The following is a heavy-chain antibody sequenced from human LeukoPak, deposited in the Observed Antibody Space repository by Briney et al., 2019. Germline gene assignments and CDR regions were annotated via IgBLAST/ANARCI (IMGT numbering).Heavy chain of an antibody. J-gene: IGHJ4*02. V-gene: IGHV3-7*05. Sequence: AGGSLRLSCAASGFTFSLYWMSWVRQAPGKGLEWVANIKQDGSEKYYVDSVKGRFTISRDNAKKSLYLQMNSLRAEDTAVYYCARDNGNKYYFDYWGQGTLVTVSS. CDR2: IKQDGSEK. D-gene: IGHD2-8*01. CDR1: GFTFSLYW. CDR3: ARDNGNKYYFDY.